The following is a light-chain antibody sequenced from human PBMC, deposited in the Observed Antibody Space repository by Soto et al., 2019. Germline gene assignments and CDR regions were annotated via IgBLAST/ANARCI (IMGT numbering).Light chain of an antibody. J-gene: IGKJ5*01. CDR1: QSVSSSY. CDR3: QQYGSSIT. CDR2: GAS. Sequence: EIVLTQSPGTLSLSPGERATLSRRASQSVSSSYFAWYQQKPGQAPRLLIYGASSRATGIPDRFSGSGSGTDFTLTISRLEPEDFAVYYCQQYGSSITFGQGTRLEIK. V-gene: IGKV3-20*01.